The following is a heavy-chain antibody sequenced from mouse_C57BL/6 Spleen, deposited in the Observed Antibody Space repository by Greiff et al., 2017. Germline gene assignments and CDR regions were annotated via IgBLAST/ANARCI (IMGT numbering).Heavy chain of an antibody. CDR2: INPYNGDT. V-gene: IGHV1-20*01. J-gene: IGHJ2*01. CDR3: ARRAAQATNDFDY. D-gene: IGHD3-2*02. Sequence: EVHLVESGPELVKPGDSVKISCKASGYSFTGYFMNWVMQSHGKSLEWIGRINPYNGDTFYNQKFKGKATLTVDKSSSTAHMELRSLTSEDSADYYCARRAAQATNDFDYWGQGTTLTVSS. CDR1: GYSFTGYF.